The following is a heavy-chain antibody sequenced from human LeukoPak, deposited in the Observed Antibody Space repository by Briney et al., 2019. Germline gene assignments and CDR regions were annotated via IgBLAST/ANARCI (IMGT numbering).Heavy chain of an antibody. CDR3: ARATYYQGWVVVPAAIYFDY. CDR2: ITPNSGGT. V-gene: IGHV1-2*02. D-gene: IGHD2-2*02. J-gene: IGHJ4*02. CDR1: GYTFTGYY. Sequence: ASVKVSCKAAGYTFTGYYMHWVRQAPGQGLEWMGWITPNSGGTNSAQKFPGRVTMTRDTSISTAYMELSRLRSDDTAVFYCARATYYQGWVVVPAAIYFDYWGQGTLVTVSS.